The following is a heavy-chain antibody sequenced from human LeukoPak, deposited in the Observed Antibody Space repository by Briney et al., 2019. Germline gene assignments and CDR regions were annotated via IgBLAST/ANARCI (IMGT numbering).Heavy chain of an antibody. J-gene: IGHJ4*02. V-gene: IGHV3-64D*09. CDR1: GFTFSSYA. D-gene: IGHD6-13*01. CDR2: ISSNGGST. Sequence: GGSLRLSCSASGFTFSSYATHWVRQAPGKGLEYVSAISSNGGSTYYADSVKGRFTISRDNSKNTLYLQMSSLRAEDTAVYYCVKDTAAWSAYFDYWGQGTLVTVSS. CDR3: VKDTAAWSAYFDY.